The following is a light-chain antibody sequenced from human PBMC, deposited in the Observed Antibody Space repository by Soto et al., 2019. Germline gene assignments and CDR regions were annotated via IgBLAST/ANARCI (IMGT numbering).Light chain of an antibody. J-gene: IGLJ1*01. CDR3: CSYAGGHTYV. V-gene: IGLV2-23*01. Sequence: QSVLTQPASVSGSPGQSITISCTGTSSDVGNYNLVSWYQQYPGKAPKLMIYEGGKRPSGVSNRFSGSKSGNTASLTISGLQAEDEADYYCCSYAGGHTYVFGSGTKVTVL. CDR2: EGG. CDR1: SSDVGNYNL.